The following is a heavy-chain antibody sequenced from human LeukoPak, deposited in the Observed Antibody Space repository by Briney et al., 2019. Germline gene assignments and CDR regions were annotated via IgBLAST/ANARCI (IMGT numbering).Heavy chain of an antibody. CDR2: VRTKTNNYAT. D-gene: IGHD3-22*01. V-gene: IGHV3-73*01. CDR1: GFTFSASA. Sequence: HAGGSLRLSCAGSGFTFSASAMHWVRQASGKGLEWVGRVRTKTNNYATTYAASVKGRFTISRDDSKNTAYLQMNSLGTGDTAVYYCASYDNAGNYYHNYWGQGTLVTVSS. CDR3: ASYDNAGNYYHNY. J-gene: IGHJ4*02.